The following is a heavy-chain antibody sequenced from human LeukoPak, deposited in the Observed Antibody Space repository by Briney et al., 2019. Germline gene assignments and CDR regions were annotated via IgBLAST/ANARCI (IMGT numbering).Heavy chain of an antibody. CDR2: FSGSGGST. V-gene: IGHV3-23*01. CDR1: GFAFGHYT. CDR3: AKSSPPPLRY. Sequence: GGSLRLSCAASGFAFGHYTMHWVRQAPGKGLEWVSAFSGSGGSTYYADSVKGRFTISRDNSKNTLYLQMNSLRAEDTAVYYCAKSSPPPLRYWGQGTLVTVSS. J-gene: IGHJ4*02.